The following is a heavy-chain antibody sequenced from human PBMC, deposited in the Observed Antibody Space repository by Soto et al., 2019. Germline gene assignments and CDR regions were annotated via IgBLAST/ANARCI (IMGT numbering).Heavy chain of an antibody. V-gene: IGHV1-2*02. CDR3: ARDVVPAATTLYYYYYGMDV. CDR1: GYTFTGYY. CDR2: INPNSVGT. D-gene: IGHD2-2*01. J-gene: IGHJ6*02. Sequence: ASVKVSCKASGYTFTGYYMHWVRQAPGQGLEWMGWINPNSVGTNYAQKFQGRFTMTRDTSISTAYMELSRLRSDDTAVYYCARDVVPAATTLYYYYYGMDVWGQGTTVTVSS.